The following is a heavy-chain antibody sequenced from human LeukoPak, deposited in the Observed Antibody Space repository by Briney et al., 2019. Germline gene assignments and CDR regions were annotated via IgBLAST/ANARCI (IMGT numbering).Heavy chain of an antibody. J-gene: IGHJ4*02. CDR1: GFTFSSYA. Sequence: GRSLRLSCAASGFTFSSYAMHWVRQAPGKGLEWVAVISYDGSNKYYADSVKGRFTISRDNSKNTLYLQMNSLRAEDTAVYYCARDNGNPGGHFDYWGQGTLVTVSS. V-gene: IGHV3-30*01. CDR3: ARDNGNPGGHFDY. D-gene: IGHD4-23*01. CDR2: ISYDGSNK.